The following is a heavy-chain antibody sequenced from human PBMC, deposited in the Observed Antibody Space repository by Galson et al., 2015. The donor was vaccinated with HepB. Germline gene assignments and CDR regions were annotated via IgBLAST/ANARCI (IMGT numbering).Heavy chain of an antibody. CDR2: IIPILGIA. CDR1: GGTFSSYT. V-gene: IGHV1-69*02. CDR3: ARGPAGSIALSGSQYFDY. J-gene: IGHJ4*02. Sequence: SVKVSCKASGGTFSSYTISWVRQAPGQGLEWMGRIIPILGIANYAQKFQGRVTITADKSTSTAYMELSSLRSEDTAVYYCARGPAGSIALSGSQYFDYWGQGTLVTVSS. D-gene: IGHD6-6*01.